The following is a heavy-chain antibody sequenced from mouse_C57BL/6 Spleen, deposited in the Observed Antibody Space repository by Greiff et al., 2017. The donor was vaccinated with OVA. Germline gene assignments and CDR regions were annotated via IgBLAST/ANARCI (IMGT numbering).Heavy chain of an antibody. CDR3: ARDGTTDAMDY. CDR2: ISDGGSYT. J-gene: IGHJ4*01. V-gene: IGHV5-4*01. Sequence: DVKLVESGGGLVKPGGSLKLSCAASGFTFSSYAMSWVRQTPEKRLEWVATISDGGSYTYYPDNVQGRFTISRDNAKNNLYLQMSHLKSEDTAMYYCARDGTTDAMDYWGQGTSVTVSS. CDR1: GFTFSSYA. D-gene: IGHD4-1*01.